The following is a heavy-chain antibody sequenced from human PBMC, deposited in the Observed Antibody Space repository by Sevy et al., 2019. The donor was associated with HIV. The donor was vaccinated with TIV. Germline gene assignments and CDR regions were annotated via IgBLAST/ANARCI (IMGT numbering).Heavy chain of an antibody. Sequence: SETLSLTCTVSGGSISSSSYYWGWIRQPPGKGLECIGSIYYSGSTYYNPSLKSRVTISVDTSKNQFSLKLSSVTAADAAVYYCARLFFSRYWGPVGYWGQGTLVTVSS. V-gene: IGHV4-39*01. D-gene: IGHD7-27*01. CDR3: ARLFFSRYWGPVGY. CDR2: IYYSGST. CDR1: GGSISSSSYY. J-gene: IGHJ4*02.